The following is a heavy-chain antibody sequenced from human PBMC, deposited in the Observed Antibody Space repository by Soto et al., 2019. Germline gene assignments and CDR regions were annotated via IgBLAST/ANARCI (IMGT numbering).Heavy chain of an antibody. J-gene: IGHJ6*02. CDR1: GFTFSSYE. Sequence: AGGSLRLSCAASGFTFSSYEMNWVRQAPGKGLEWVSYISSSGSTIYYADSVKGRFTISRDNAKNSLYLQMNSLRAEDPAVYYCARDPTPSMITIFGVVIHDAYDGMDVWGQGTTVTVSS. CDR2: ISSSGSTI. CDR3: ARDPTPSMITIFGVVIHDAYDGMDV. V-gene: IGHV3-48*03. D-gene: IGHD3-3*01.